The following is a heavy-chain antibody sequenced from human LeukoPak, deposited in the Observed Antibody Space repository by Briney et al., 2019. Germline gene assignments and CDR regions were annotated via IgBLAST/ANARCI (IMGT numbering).Heavy chain of an antibody. Sequence: GGSLRLSCAASGFTFSYYWMTWVRQAPGKGLEWVAHINQDGSEEHYMDSAKARFTISRDNAKNSLSLQMNSLRAEDTAVYYCERGGRYYDSSGQFDYWGQGTLVTVSS. CDR2: INQDGSEE. CDR1: GFTFSYYW. V-gene: IGHV3-7*01. CDR3: ERGGRYYDSSGQFDY. D-gene: IGHD3-22*01. J-gene: IGHJ4*02.